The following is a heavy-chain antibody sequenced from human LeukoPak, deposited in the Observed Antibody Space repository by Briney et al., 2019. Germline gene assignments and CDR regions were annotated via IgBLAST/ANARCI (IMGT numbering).Heavy chain of an antibody. CDR3: AELGITMIGGV. Sequence: GGSLRLSCVASGFTFSSYWMSWVRQAPGKGLEWVANIKQDGSEKYYVDSVKGRFTISRDNAKNSLYLQLNSLRAEDTAVYYCAELGITMIGGVWGKGTTVTISS. CDR2: IKQDGSEK. J-gene: IGHJ6*04. CDR1: GFTFSSYW. D-gene: IGHD3-10*02. V-gene: IGHV3-7*01.